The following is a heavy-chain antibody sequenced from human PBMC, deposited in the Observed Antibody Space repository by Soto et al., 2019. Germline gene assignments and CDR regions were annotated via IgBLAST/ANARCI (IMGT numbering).Heavy chain of an antibody. J-gene: IGHJ4*02. CDR3: AKSSHLYVVPAAVYFDD. CDR2: IGGSDGRP. Sequence: GGSLRLSCGASGFTFSSYAMGWVRQAPGKGLEWVSAIGGSDGRPYYADSVKGRFAISRDNSKNTLFLQMSSLRAEDSAVYYCAKSSHLYVVPAAVYFDDWGQGTLVTVSS. D-gene: IGHD2-2*01. V-gene: IGHV3-23*01. CDR1: GFTFSSYA.